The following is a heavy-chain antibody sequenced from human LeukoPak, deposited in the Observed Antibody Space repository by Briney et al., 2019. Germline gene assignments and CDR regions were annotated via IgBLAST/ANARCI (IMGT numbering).Heavy chain of an antibody. CDR2: IYYSGST. D-gene: IGHD5-12*01. CDR3: ASQRYAPEYFDY. Sequence: SETLSLTCTVSGGSISSYYWSWIRQPPGKGLEWIGYIYYSGSTYYNPSLKSRVTISVDTSKNQFSLKLSSVTAADTAVYYCASQRYAPEYFDYWGQGTLVTVSS. V-gene: IGHV4-59*08. J-gene: IGHJ4*02. CDR1: GGSISSYY.